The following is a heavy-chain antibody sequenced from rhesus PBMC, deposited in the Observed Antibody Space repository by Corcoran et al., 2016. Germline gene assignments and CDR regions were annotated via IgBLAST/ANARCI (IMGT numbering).Heavy chain of an antibody. CDR2: ISSDWSST. V-gene: IGHV3-119*01. CDR1: GFTFSSYW. CDR3: AKAIAANIFDY. D-gene: IGHD6-13*01. J-gene: IGHJ4*01. Sequence: EVQLVESGGGLVQPGGSLRLSCAASGFTFSSYWMYWVRQAPGKGLEWVSRISSDWSSTSYADSVKGRFTISRENAKNSLYLQMNSLRAEDTAVYYCAKAIAANIFDYWGQGVLVTVSS.